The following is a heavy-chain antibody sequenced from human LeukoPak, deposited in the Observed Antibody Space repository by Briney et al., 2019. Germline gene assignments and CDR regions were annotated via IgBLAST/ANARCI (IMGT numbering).Heavy chain of an antibody. Sequence: ASVKVSCKVSGDTVTELSIHWVRQAPGKGLEWMGGLDREDSEANYAQRFQGRVTMTEDRSTDTAYMDLTNLRSEDTAVYYCVTPDGDCRSPPCYEIPWGQGTLVTVSS. CDR1: GDTVTELS. J-gene: IGHJ5*02. CDR2: LDREDSEA. CDR3: VTPDGDCRSPPCYEIP. D-gene: IGHD2-2*01. V-gene: IGHV1-24*01.